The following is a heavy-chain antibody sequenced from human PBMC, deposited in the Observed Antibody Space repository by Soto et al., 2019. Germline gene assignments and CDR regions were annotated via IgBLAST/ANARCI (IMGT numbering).Heavy chain of an antibody. J-gene: IGHJ6*02. D-gene: IGHD3-9*01. Sequence: SSETLSLTCTVSDDFISSYYWNWIRQPAGEGLEWIGRVSTNGATNYNPSLESRVTMSVDTSKNQFSLKLTSVTAADTAVYFCARADYEILTGSYAMDVWGQGTTVTVS. CDR3: ARADYEILTGSYAMDV. CDR1: DDFISSYY. CDR2: VSTNGAT. V-gene: IGHV4-4*07.